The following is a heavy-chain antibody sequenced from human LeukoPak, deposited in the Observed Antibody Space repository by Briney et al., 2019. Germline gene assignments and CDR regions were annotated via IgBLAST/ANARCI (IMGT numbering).Heavy chain of an antibody. D-gene: IGHD3-10*01. CDR3: ARDPFYGSGSSFDY. CDR1: GFTFSSYA. Sequence: PGGSLRLSCAASGFTFSSYAMSWVRQAPGKGLEWVSAISGSGGSTYYADSVKGRFTISRDNSKNTVYLQMNSLRAEDTAVYYCARDPFYGSGSSFDYWGQGTLVTVSS. J-gene: IGHJ4*02. V-gene: IGHV3-23*01. CDR2: ISGSGGST.